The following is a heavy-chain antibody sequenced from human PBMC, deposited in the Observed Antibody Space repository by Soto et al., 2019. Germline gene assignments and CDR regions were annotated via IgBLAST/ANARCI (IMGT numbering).Heavy chain of an antibody. CDR3: ARVVRYPPRLDY. CDR2: ISSSSSTI. Sequence: EVQLVESGGGLVQPGGSLRLSCAASGFTFSSYSMNWVRQAPGKGLEWVSYISSSSSTIYYADAVKGRFTISRDNAKNSRYRQRNSLRAEDTAVYDGARVVRYPPRLDYWGQGPRATVSS. D-gene: IGHD3-9*01. J-gene: IGHJ4*02. V-gene: IGHV3-48*01. CDR1: GFTFSSYS.